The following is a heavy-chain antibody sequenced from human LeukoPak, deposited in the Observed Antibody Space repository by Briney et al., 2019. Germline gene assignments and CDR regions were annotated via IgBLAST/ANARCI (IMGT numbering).Heavy chain of an antibody. Sequence: SETLSLTXTVSGGSISSSSYYWGWIRQPPGEGLEWIGSIYYSGSTYYNPSLKSRVTISVDTSNNQFSLKLSSVTAADTAVYYCATQIFGVVRVYWGQGTLVTVSS. CDR1: GGSISSSSYY. D-gene: IGHD3-3*01. CDR3: ATQIFGVVRVY. J-gene: IGHJ4*02. CDR2: IYYSGST. V-gene: IGHV4-39*01.